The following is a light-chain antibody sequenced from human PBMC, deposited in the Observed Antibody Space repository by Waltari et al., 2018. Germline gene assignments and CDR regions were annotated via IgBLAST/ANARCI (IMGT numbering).Light chain of an antibody. Sequence: EIVLTQSPGTLSLSPAERATLPCRASQRVTSISLTWYQQKLGQAPMLLIYGTSSRATGIPDRLSGSGSGTDFTLTISRLEPEDFAVYYCQQYDGEVVTFGGGTKVEI. CDR1: QRVTSIS. CDR2: GTS. V-gene: IGKV3-20*01. J-gene: IGKJ4*01. CDR3: QQYDGEVVT.